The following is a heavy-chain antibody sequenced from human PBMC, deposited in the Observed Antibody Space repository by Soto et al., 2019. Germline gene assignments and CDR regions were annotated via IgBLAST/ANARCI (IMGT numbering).Heavy chain of an antibody. Sequence: ERSLXLSCAASGFTFSSYAMHWVRQPPGKGLERVAVISYDGSNKYYADSVKGRFTTSRDNSKNTLYLQMNSLSAEDTAVYYCAEDRLDIVVVPAAPEYYYGMEVWGEGTTVSV. J-gene: IGHJ6*02. CDR2: ISYDGSNK. V-gene: IGHV3-30*18. D-gene: IGHD2-2*03. CDR3: AEDRLDIVVVPAAPEYYYGMEV. CDR1: GFTFSSYA.